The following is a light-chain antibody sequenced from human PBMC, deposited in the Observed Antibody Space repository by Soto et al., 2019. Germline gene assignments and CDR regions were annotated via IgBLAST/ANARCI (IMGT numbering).Light chain of an antibody. J-gene: IGLJ1*01. V-gene: IGLV2-14*03. CDR2: DVS. CDR3: SSYTRSSTTA. Sequence: QSALTQPASVSGSPGQSITISCTGTNSDIGGYNYVSWYQHHPGKAPKLMIYDVSNRPSGVSDRFSGSKSGNTASLTISGLQPEDEADYSCSSYTRSSTTAFGTGTKLTVL. CDR1: NSDIGGYNY.